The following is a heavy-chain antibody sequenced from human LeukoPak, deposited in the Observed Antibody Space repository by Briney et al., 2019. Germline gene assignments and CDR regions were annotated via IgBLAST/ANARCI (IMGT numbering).Heavy chain of an antibody. D-gene: IGHD2-21*02. V-gene: IGHV1-24*01. CDR2: FDPEDGET. CDR1: GYTLTELS. J-gene: IGHJ3*02. Sequence: ASVKASCKVSGYTLTELSMHWVRQAPGKGLEWMGGFDPEDGETIYAQKFQGRVTMTEDTSTDTAYMELSSLRSEDTAVYYCASYQVVVTAEDAFDIWGQGTMVTVSS. CDR3: ASYQVVVTAEDAFDI.